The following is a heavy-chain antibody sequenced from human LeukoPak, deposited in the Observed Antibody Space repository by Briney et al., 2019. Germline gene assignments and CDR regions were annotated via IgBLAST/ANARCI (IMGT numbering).Heavy chain of an antibody. CDR3: AKIDFDY. CDR1: GFTFSDYA. V-gene: IGHV3-23*01. CDR2: ISGSGGST. Sequence: GGSLRLSCAASGFTFSDYAMTRVRQDPGKGLEWISTISGSGGSTYYADSVKGRFTISRDNSKTTLYLQMNSLRAEDTAVYYCAKIDFDYWGQGTLVTVST. J-gene: IGHJ4*02.